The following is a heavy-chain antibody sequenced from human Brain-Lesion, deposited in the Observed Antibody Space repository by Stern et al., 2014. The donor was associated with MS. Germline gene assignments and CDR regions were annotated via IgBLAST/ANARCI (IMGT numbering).Heavy chain of an antibody. D-gene: IGHD1-26*01. J-gene: IGHJ4*02. CDR3: ATLSPGAGGNYYRHFDY. CDR1: GYTLTELS. Sequence: VQLLQPGAEVKKPGASVKVSCKVSGYTLTELSMHWVRQAPRKGLEWMGGFDPEDGETIYAQKFQGRVTMTEDPSTDTAYMELSSLRSEDTAVYYCATLSPGAGGNYYRHFDYWGQGTLVTVSS. CDR2: FDPEDGET. V-gene: IGHV1-24*01.